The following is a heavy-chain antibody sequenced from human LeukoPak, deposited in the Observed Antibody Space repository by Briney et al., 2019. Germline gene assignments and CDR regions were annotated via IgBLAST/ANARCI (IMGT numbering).Heavy chain of an antibody. Sequence: PGGSLRLSCAASGFTFSSYEMNWVRQAPGKGLEWVSYISGSGNTIYYADSVKGRFTISRDNAKNTLYLQMNSLRAEDTAVYYCASILWVNPGLDYWGQGTLVTVSS. CDR2: ISGSGNTI. CDR1: GFTFSSYE. V-gene: IGHV3-48*03. D-gene: IGHD2/OR15-2a*01. J-gene: IGHJ4*02. CDR3: ASILWVNPGLDY.